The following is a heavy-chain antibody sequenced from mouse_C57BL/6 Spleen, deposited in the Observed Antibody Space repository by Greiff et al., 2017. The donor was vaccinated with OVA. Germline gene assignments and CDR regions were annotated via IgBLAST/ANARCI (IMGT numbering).Heavy chain of an antibody. D-gene: IGHD1-1*01. CDR1: GFTFSDYY. J-gene: IGHJ4*01. Sequence: EVQGVESGGGLVQPGGSLKLSCAASGFTFSDYYMYWVRQTPEKRLEWVAYISNGGGSTYYPDTVKGRFTISRDNAKNTLYLQMSRLKSEDTAMYYCARWEYYGSSYDYAMDYWGQGTSVTVSS. CDR3: ARWEYYGSSYDYAMDY. V-gene: IGHV5-12*01. CDR2: ISNGGGST.